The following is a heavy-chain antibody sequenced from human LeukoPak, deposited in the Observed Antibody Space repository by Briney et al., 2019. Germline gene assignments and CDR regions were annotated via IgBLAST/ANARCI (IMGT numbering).Heavy chain of an antibody. J-gene: IGHJ6*03. CDR3: ARYNWNDEDRWYYMDV. V-gene: IGHV4-38-2*02. D-gene: IGHD1-20*01. CDR1: GYSISSGYY. CDR2: IYYSGST. Sequence: PSETLSLTCTVSGYSISSGYYWGWIRQPPGKGLEWIGSIYYSGSTYYNPSLKSRVTISVDTSKNQFSLKLSSVTAADTAVYYCARYNWNDEDRWYYMDVWGKGTTVTISS.